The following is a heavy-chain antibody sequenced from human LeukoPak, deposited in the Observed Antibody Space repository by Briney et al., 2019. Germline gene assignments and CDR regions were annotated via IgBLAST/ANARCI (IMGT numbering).Heavy chain of an antibody. CDR1: GFTLSSYW. Sequence: GGSLRLSCAASGFTLSSYWMHWVRQAPGKGLVWVSRINTDGSRTSYADSVKGRFIISRDNAKNSLYLQMNSLRAEDTALYYCAKDRSAAGEKTDAFDIWGQGTMVTVSS. V-gene: IGHV3-74*01. D-gene: IGHD6-13*01. CDR2: INTDGSRT. J-gene: IGHJ3*02. CDR3: AKDRSAAGEKTDAFDI.